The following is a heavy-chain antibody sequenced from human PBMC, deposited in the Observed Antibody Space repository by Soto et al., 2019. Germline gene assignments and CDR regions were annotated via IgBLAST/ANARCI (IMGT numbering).Heavy chain of an antibody. CDR1: GGNFSNYG. V-gene: IGHV1-69*01. D-gene: IGHD6-13*01. CDR2: IVPLFGTT. CDR3: ARASGRSWYNWFDP. J-gene: IGHJ5*02. Sequence: QVQLVQSGAEVKKPGSSVTVSCKASGGNFSNYGISWVRQAPGQGLEYMGGIVPLFGTTNYAHKFRGRVTITADESTGTVYMEVSSLKSEDTAVYFCARASGRSWYNWFDPWGQGTLVTVST.